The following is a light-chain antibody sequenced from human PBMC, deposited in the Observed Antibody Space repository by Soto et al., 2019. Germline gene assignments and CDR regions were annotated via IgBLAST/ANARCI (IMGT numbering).Light chain of an antibody. J-gene: IGKJ1*01. CDR1: QNVAGD. V-gene: IGKV3-15*01. CDR2: RTS. CDR3: QEYNGRSS. Sequence: RVTTQSPATLSVSPGERATLSCRASQNVAGDLAWYQQKPGQAPRLLIYRTSTKATGIPPRFSGSGSGTEFTLTISSLQSEDFAVYYCQEYNGRSSFGQGTKVEIK.